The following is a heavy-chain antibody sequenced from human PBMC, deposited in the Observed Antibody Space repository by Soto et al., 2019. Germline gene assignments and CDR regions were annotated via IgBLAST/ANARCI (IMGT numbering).Heavy chain of an antibody. CDR3: ARVEVAGGRCFDH. V-gene: IGHV3-74*01. CDR2: INDGGEGT. J-gene: IGHJ4*02. CDR1: GFTFRNYW. D-gene: IGHD6-19*01. Sequence: EVPQVESGGGLVQPGGTLRLSCAASGFTFRNYWMHWVRQAPGEGLVWVSRINDGGEGTNYADSVQGRFTISRDNAANTLDLQMNKLRAEDTAVYYCARVEVAGGRCFDHWGQGALVTVS.